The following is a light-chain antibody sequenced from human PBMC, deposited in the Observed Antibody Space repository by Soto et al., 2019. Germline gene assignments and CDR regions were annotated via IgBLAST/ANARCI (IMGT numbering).Light chain of an antibody. V-gene: IGKV3-15*01. CDR2: GAS. CDR1: QSVSGN. J-gene: IGKJ1*01. Sequence: EIVMTQSPATLSVSPGERATLSCRTSQSVSGNLAWYQQKPGQAPRLLIYGASTRATGIPARFSGGGSGTEFTLTISSQQSEDFAVYYCQQYNNWPPAFGQGTKVEIK. CDR3: QQYNNWPPA.